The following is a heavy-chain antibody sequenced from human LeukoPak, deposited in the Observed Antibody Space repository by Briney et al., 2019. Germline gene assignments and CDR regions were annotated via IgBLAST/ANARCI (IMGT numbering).Heavy chain of an antibody. CDR1: GGTFSSYA. J-gene: IGHJ6*03. Sequence: SVKVSCKASGGTFSSYAISWVRQAPGQGLEWMGRIIPILGIANYAQKFQGRVTITADKSTSTAYMELSSLRSEDTAVYYCALRTQYQLLSYYYMDVWGKGTTVTVSS. CDR3: ALRTQYQLLSYYYMDV. V-gene: IGHV1-69*04. CDR2: IIPILGIA. D-gene: IGHD2-2*01.